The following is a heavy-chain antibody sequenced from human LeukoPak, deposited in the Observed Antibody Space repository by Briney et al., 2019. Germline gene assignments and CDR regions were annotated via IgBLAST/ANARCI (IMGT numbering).Heavy chain of an antibody. CDR1: GGTFSSYA. J-gene: IGHJ6*02. CDR2: IIPILGIA. Sequence: ASVKVSCKASGGTFSSYAISWVRQAPGQGLEWMGRIIPILGIANYAQKFQGRVTITADKSTSTAYMELSSLRSEDTALYYCARDIVATIDDYYYGMDVWGQGTTVTVSS. V-gene: IGHV1-69*04. CDR3: ARDIVATIDDYYYGMDV. D-gene: IGHD5-12*01.